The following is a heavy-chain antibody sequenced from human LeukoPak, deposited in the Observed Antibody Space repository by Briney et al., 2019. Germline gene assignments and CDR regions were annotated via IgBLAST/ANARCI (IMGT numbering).Heavy chain of an antibody. J-gene: IGHJ4*02. Sequence: PGGSLRLSCVASGLTFSSHWMSWVRQAPRKGLEWVATIKQDGSERYYVDSVKGRFTISRDNAKNSLYLQMNSLRAEDTAVYYCARLIVGATKNWGQGTLVTVSS. CDR2: IKQDGSER. D-gene: IGHD1-26*01. V-gene: IGHV3-7*01. CDR1: GLTFSSHW. CDR3: ARLIVGATKN.